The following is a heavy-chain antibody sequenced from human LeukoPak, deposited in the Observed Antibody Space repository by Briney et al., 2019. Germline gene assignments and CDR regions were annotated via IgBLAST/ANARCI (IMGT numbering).Heavy chain of an antibody. CDR3: ARIGGCSSTSCYYYYYYYMDV. J-gene: IGHJ6*03. CDR2: ISSSSSYI. CDR1: GFTFSSYS. D-gene: IGHD2-2*01. V-gene: IGHV3-21*01. Sequence: GGSLRLSCAASGFTFSSYSMNWVRQAPGKGLEWVSSISSSSSYIYYADSVKGRFTISRDNAKNSLYLQMNSLRAEDTAVYYCARIGGCSSTSCYYYYYYYMDVCGKGTTVTVSS.